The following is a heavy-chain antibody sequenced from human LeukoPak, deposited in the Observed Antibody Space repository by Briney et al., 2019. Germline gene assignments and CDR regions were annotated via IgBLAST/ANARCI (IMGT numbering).Heavy chain of an antibody. Sequence: GASVKVSCKASGYTFTSYGISWVRQAPGQGLEWMGWISAYNGNTNYAQKFQGRVTITADESTSTAYMELSSLRSEDTAVYYCAREGMATDYWGQGTLVTVSS. V-gene: IGHV1-18*01. J-gene: IGHJ4*02. CDR1: GYTFTSYG. CDR3: AREGMATDY. CDR2: ISAYNGNT. D-gene: IGHD5-24*01.